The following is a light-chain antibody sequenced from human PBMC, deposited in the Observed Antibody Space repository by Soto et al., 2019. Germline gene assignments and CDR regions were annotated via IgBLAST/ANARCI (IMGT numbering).Light chain of an antibody. Sequence: EIQVTQYPSSLSASVGDRVTITCRASQRIIYYLNWFQQKPGRAPKLLIYAASSLEAGVPSRYSGSGSGTDFTLTISSLQPEDFATYYCQQSYSTPFPFGQGTLLAVK. V-gene: IGKV1-39*01. J-gene: IGKJ5*01. CDR3: QQSYSTPFP. CDR2: AAS. CDR1: QRIIYY.